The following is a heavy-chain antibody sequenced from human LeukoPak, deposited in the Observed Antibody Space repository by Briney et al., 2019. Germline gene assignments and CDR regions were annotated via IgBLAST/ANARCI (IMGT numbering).Heavy chain of an antibody. J-gene: IGHJ3*02. CDR1: GDSSTSYW. V-gene: IGHV5-51*01. CDR2: IYTGDSDT. D-gene: IGHD2-21*02. Sequence: GESLKISCMGSGDSSTSYWIGCVRHMPGKDLEWMGIIYTGDSDTRYSPSFQGHVTISSDKTTSTAYLQRSSLKTSDTAMYYCAVTLMTEDAFDIWGQGTMVTVSS. CDR3: AVTLMTEDAFDI.